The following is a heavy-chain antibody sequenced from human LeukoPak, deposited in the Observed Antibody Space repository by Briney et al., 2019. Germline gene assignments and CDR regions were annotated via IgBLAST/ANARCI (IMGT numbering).Heavy chain of an antibody. CDR1: GYTFTGYY. V-gene: IGHV1-2*02. D-gene: IGHD1-14*01. J-gene: IGHJ3*02. CDR3: ARVGGLTRADAFDI. CDR2: INPNSGGT. Sequence: ASVKVSCKASGYTFTGYYMHWVRQAPGQGLEWMGWINPNSGGTNYAQKFQGRVTMTRDTSISTAYMELSRLRSDDTAVYYCARVGGLTRADAFDIWGQGTMITVSS.